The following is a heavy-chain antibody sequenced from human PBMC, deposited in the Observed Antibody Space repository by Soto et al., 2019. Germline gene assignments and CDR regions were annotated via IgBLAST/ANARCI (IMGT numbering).Heavy chain of an antibody. Sequence: QVQLQESGPGLLKPLETLSLTCTVSGGSISSVEYQWSWIRQAPDKGLEWIGQIHDGGSTYSNPSLKSRVNISIDTSKNQFSLKVSSVSDADTAVYYCTRGPSGDKVDYWGQGTLVTVSS. J-gene: IGHJ4*02. CDR2: IHDGGST. V-gene: IGHV4-30-4*01. CDR3: TRGPSGDKVDY. D-gene: IGHD7-27*01. CDR1: GGSISSVEYQ.